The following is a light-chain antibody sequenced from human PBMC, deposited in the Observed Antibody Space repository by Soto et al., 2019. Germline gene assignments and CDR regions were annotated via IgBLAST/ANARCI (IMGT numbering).Light chain of an antibody. Sequence: EIVLTQSPATLSLSPGERATLSCRASQTISTYLAWYQQKPGQAPRLLIYDASKRAAGIPARFSGSGSATDFTLTISSLEPEDFAVYYCQHHNNWPPGATFGGGTKVEIK. J-gene: IGKJ4*01. V-gene: IGKV3-11*01. CDR2: DAS. CDR3: QHHNNWPPGAT. CDR1: QTISTY.